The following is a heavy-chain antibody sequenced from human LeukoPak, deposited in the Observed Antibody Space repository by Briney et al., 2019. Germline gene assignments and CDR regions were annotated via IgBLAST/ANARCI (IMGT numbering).Heavy chain of an antibody. J-gene: IGHJ4*02. CDR2: INPNSGGT. D-gene: IGHD2-15*01. CDR1: GYTFIGYY. CDR3: ARGIVVVVAATQDY. Sequence: ASVKVSCQTSGYTFIGYYMHWVRQAPGQGLEWMGWINPNSGGTHYAQKFQGRVTMTRDTSISTGYMELSRLRSDDTAVYYCARGIVVVVAATQDYWGQGTLVTVSS. V-gene: IGHV1-2*02.